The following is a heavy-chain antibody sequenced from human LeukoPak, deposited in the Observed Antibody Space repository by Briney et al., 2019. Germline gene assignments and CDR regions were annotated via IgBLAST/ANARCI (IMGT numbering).Heavy chain of an antibody. CDR3: ARDPDYYGSGSYYIAFDI. V-gene: IGHV3-21*01. Sequence: GGSLRLSCAASGFTFSSYSMNWVRQAPGKGLEWVSSISSSSSYIYHADSVKGRFTISRDNAKNSLYLQMNSLRAEDTAVYYCARDPDYYGSGSYYIAFDIWGQGTMVTVSS. CDR2: ISSSSSYI. CDR1: GFTFSSYS. J-gene: IGHJ3*02. D-gene: IGHD3-10*01.